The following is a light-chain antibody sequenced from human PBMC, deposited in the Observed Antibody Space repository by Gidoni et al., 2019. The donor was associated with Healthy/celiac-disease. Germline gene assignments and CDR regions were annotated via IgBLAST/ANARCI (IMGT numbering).Light chain of an antibody. V-gene: IGKV2-28*01. CDR3: MQALQTPRT. Sequence: VVTHFPLSLPVTPGEPASISCRSSQSLLHSNGYNYLDWYLQKPGQSPQLLIYLGSNRASGVPDRFSGSGSGTDFTLKISKVEAEDVGVYYCMQALQTPRTFGPGTKVDIK. CDR1: QSLLHSNGYNY. J-gene: IGKJ3*01. CDR2: LGS.